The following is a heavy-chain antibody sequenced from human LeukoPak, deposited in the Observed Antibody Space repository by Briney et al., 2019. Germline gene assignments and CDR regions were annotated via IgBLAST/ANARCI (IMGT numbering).Heavy chain of an antibody. CDR3: ARDRDEIVARRGLDY. V-gene: IGHV3-30*04. Sequence: PGRSLRLSCAASGFTFSSYAMHWVRQAPGKGLEWVAVISYDGSNKYYADSVKGRFTISRDNSKNTLYLQMNSLRAEDTAVYYCARDRDEIVARRGLDYWGQGSLVTVSS. CDR2: ISYDGSNK. D-gene: IGHD5-12*01. CDR1: GFTFSSYA. J-gene: IGHJ4*02.